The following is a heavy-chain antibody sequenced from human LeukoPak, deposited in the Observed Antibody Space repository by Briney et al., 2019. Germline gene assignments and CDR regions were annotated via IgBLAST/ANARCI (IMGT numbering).Heavy chain of an antibody. Sequence: ASVKVSCKASGYNFTGRYMHWVRQAPGQGLEWMGWINPSSGGTSYAQKFQGRVTMTRDTSISTAYMELSRLRSDDTAVYYCATSHTSRYFDWLLLGYWGQGPLVTVSS. V-gene: IGHV1-2*02. CDR1: GYNFTGRY. CDR2: INPSSGGT. D-gene: IGHD3-9*01. J-gene: IGHJ4*02. CDR3: ATSHTSRYFDWLLLGY.